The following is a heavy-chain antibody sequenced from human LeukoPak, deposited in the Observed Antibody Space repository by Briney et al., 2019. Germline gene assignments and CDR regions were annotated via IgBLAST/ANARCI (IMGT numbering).Heavy chain of an antibody. V-gene: IGHV3-23*01. CDR1: GFPFSSYA. Sequence: GSLDLSFASSGFPFSSYAMSWVRQAPGKGLEWVSAISDTGATPYDAASVKGRFTISRDNSRSTSYLQMNSLRADDTALDYCAKDTSIGRYCTNGVCSPFDYWGQGTLVTVSS. J-gene: IGHJ4*02. D-gene: IGHD2-8*01. CDR3: AKDTSIGRYCTNGVCSPFDY. CDR2: ISDTGATP.